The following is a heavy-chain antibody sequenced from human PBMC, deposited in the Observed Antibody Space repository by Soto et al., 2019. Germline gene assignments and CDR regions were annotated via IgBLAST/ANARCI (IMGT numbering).Heavy chain of an antibody. V-gene: IGHV3-30-3*01. J-gene: IGHJ6*02. Sequence: GGSLRLSCAASGFTFSNNAMDWVRQAPGKGLEWVAVISYDGSNKYIAESVKGRFTISRDNSKNTLFLQMNSLRAEDTAVYYCARGTTTSAFSAMDVWGQGITVTVS. CDR1: GFTFSNNA. CDR3: ARGTTTSAFSAMDV. CDR2: ISYDGSNK. D-gene: IGHD1-1*01.